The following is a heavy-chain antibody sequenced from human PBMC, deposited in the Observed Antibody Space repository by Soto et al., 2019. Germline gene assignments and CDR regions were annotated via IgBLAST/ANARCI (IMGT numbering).Heavy chain of an antibody. V-gene: IGHV1-46*01. D-gene: IGHD6-6*01. Sequence: VASVKVSCKASGYTFTSYYIHWVRQAPGQGLEWMGIFNPTGDTASYAQKLQGRVTMTRDTSTGTAYMELSSLRSEDTAVYYCARGLYSSSSFDPWGQGTLVT. J-gene: IGHJ5*02. CDR2: FNPTGDTA. CDR3: ARGLYSSSSFDP. CDR1: GYTFTSYY.